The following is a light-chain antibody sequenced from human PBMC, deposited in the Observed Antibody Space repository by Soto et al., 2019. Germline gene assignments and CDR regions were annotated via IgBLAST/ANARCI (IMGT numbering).Light chain of an antibody. CDR2: DVS. Sequence: QSALTQPASVSGSPGQSITISCTGTSSDVGGYNYVSWYQQHPGKAPKLMIYDVSNRPSGVSNRFSGSKSGNTASLTISGLQAEDEAGYYCSSYTISSTLVFGGGTKLTVL. CDR1: SSDVGGYNY. V-gene: IGLV2-14*01. J-gene: IGLJ2*01. CDR3: SSYTISSTLV.